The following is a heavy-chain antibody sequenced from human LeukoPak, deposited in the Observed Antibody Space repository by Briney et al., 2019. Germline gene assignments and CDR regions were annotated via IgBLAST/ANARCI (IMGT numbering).Heavy chain of an antibody. CDR2: IIPIFGTA. Sequence: ASVKVSCKATGGTFSSYAISWVRQAPGQGLEWMGGIIPIFGTANYAQRFQGRVTITADESTSTAYMELSSLRSEDTAVYYCARAAGTFWRWFDPWGQGTLVTVSS. J-gene: IGHJ5*02. V-gene: IGHV1-69*13. D-gene: IGHD6-13*01. CDR1: GGTFSSYA. CDR3: ARAAGTFWRWFDP.